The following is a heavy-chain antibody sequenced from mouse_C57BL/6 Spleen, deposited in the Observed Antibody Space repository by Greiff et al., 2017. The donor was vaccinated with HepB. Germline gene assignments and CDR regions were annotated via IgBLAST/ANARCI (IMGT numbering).Heavy chain of an antibody. CDR1: GFTFSDYG. J-gene: IGHJ2*01. D-gene: IGHD2-3*01. Sequence: DVMLVESGGGLVKPGGSLKLSCAASGFTFSDYGMHWVRQAPEKGLEWVAYISSGSSTIYYADTVKGRFTISRDNAKNTLFLQMTSLRSEDTAMYYCARWWLLRGFDYWGQGTTLTVSS. CDR2: ISSGSSTI. CDR3: ARWWLLRGFDY. V-gene: IGHV5-17*01.